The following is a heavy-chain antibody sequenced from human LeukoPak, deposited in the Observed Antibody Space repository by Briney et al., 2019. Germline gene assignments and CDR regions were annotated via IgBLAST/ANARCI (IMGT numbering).Heavy chain of an antibody. D-gene: IGHD3-16*01. J-gene: IGHJ4*02. CDR2: ISSSGSTI. CDR1: GFTFSDYY. Sequence: GSLRLSCAASGFTFSDYYMSWIRQAPGKGLEWVSYISSSGSTIYYADSVKGRFTISRDNAKNSLYLQMNSLRAEDTAVYYCAREKSLYDYVWGSLDYWGQGTLVTVSS. V-gene: IGHV3-11*01. CDR3: AREKSLYDYVWGSLDY.